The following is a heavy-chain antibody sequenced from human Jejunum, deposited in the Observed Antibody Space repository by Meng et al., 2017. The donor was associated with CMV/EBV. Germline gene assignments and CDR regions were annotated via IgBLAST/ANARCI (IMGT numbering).Heavy chain of an antibody. Sequence: VSGDSFSSSSHYWGWLRQTPGRGLEWIGSIAYSGGTHYNPPLKSRVTVSIDTSKNQFSLRLTSVTAADTALYYCERDANGGLVAEYWGQGTLVTVSS. CDR3: ERDANGGLVAEY. CDR2: IAYSGGT. J-gene: IGHJ4*02. V-gene: IGHV4-39*07. D-gene: IGHD2-15*01. CDR1: GDSFSSSSHY.